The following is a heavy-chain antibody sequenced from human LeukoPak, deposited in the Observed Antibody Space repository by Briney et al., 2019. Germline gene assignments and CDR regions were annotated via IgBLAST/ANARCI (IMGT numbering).Heavy chain of an antibody. CDR2: IYYSGST. CDR3: ARETSGVGATGYYYYYGMDV. J-gene: IGHJ6*02. Sequence: SETLSLTCTVSGGSISSSSYYWGWIRQPPGKGLEWIGSIYYSGSTYYNPSLKSRVTISVDTSKNQFSLKLSSVTAADTAVYYCARETSGVGATGYYYYYGMDVWGQGTTVTVSS. V-gene: IGHV4-39*07. CDR1: GGSISSSSYY. D-gene: IGHD1-26*01.